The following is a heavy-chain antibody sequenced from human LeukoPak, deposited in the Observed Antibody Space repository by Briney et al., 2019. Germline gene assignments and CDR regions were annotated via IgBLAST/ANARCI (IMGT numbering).Heavy chain of an antibody. D-gene: IGHD2-2*01. CDR2: IYTSGST. J-gene: IGHJ6*03. CDR3: ERDHIVVVPAADYYYDYMDV. CDR1: GGSISSGSYY. V-gene: IGHV4-61*02. Sequence: SQTLSLTCTVSGGSISSGSYYWSWIRQPAGKGLEWIGRIYTSGSTNYNPSLKSRVTISVDTSKNQFSLKLSSVTAADTAVYYCERDHIVVVPAADYYYDYMDVWGKGTTVTVSS.